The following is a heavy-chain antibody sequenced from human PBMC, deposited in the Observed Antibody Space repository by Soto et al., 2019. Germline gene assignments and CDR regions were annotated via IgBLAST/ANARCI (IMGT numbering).Heavy chain of an antibody. D-gene: IGHD2-2*01. J-gene: IGHJ6*02. V-gene: IGHV3-21*01. Sequence: NPGGSLRLSCAASGFTFSSYSMNWVRQAPGKGLEWVSSISSSSSYIYYADSVKGRFTISRDNAKNSLYLQMNSLRAEDTAVYYCARGDCSSTSCHEGTTYYYYGMDVWGQGTTVTVSS. CDR1: GFTFSSYS. CDR2: ISSSSSYI. CDR3: ARGDCSSTSCHEGTTYYYYGMDV.